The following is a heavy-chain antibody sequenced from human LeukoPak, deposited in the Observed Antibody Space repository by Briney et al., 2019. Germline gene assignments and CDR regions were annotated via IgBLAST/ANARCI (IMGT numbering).Heavy chain of an antibody. CDR1: GGSISSYY. V-gene: IGHV4-59*01. Sequence: SETLSLTCTVSGGSISSYYWSWIRQPPGKGLEWIGYIYCSGSTNYNPSLKSRVTISVDTSKNQFSLKLSSVTAADTAVYFCARDRGIASALDVWGKGTTVTVSS. CDR3: ARDRGIASALDV. CDR2: IYCSGST. D-gene: IGHD6-13*01. J-gene: IGHJ6*04.